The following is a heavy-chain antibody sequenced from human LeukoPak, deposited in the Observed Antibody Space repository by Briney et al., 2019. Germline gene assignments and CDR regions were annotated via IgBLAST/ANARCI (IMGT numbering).Heavy chain of an antibody. D-gene: IGHD6-13*01. CDR2: INHSGST. CDR3: ARATSSSWHPWGY. J-gene: IGHJ4*02. CDR1: GGSFSGYY. V-gene: IGHV4-34*01. Sequence: PSETLSLTCAVYGGSFSGYYWSWIRQPPGKGLEWIGEINHSGSTNYNPSLKSRVTISVDTSKNQFSLKLGSVTAADTAVYYCARATSSSWHPWGYWGQGTLVTVSS.